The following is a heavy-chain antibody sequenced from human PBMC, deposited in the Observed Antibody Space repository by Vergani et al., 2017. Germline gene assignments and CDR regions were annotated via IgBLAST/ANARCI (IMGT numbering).Heavy chain of an antibody. Sequence: EVQLLESGGGLVKPGGSLRLSCAASGFTFSSYAMRWVRQAPGKGLEYVSAISSNGGSTYYANSVKGRFTISRDNSKNTLYLQMGSLRAEDMAVYYCARGDSYCSGGSCYPDYWGQGTLVTVSS. CDR1: GFTFSSYA. D-gene: IGHD2-15*01. J-gene: IGHJ4*02. CDR2: ISSNGGST. CDR3: ARGDSYCSGGSCYPDY. V-gene: IGHV3-64*01.